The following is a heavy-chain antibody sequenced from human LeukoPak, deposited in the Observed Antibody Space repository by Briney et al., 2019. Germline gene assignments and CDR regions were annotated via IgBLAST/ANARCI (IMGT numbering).Heavy chain of an antibody. V-gene: IGHV3-7*01. D-gene: IGHD3-22*01. Sequence: GGSLRLSCAASGFTFSNYWMSWVRQAPGKGLEWVANIKQDGSEKYYVDSVKGRFTISRDNDKNSLYLQMNSLRVEDTAVYYCARGGDTMIVEIQYFHPWGQGTLVTVSS. J-gene: IGHJ1*01. CDR1: GFTFSNYW. CDR2: IKQDGSEK. CDR3: ARGGDTMIVEIQYFHP.